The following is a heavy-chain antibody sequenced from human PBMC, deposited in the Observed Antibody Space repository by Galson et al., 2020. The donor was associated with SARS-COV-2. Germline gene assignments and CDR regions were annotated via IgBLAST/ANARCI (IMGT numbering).Heavy chain of an antibody. Sequence: ETSETLSLTCTVSGGSISITSCYWGWIRQPQGKGLEWIGSIYYSGNTYYNPSLNTRVTISVDTSKNQFSLKLSSVTAADTAIYYCARPAIVGAVQGWIGPWGPGTLVAVSS. J-gene: IGHJ5*02. D-gene: IGHD1-26*01. CDR3: ARPAIVGAVQGWIGP. CDR1: GGSISITSCY. CDR2: IYYSGNT. V-gene: IGHV4-39*01.